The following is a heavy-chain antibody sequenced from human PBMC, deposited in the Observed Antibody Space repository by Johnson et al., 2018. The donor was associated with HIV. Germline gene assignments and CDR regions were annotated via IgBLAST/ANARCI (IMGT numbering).Heavy chain of an antibody. CDR2: IRYDGSNK. Sequence: QVQLVESGGGFVQPGGSLRLSCAASGFTFSNYGMHWVRQAPGKGLEWVAFIRYDGSNKYYGDSVKGRFTISRDNSKNTLYVQMNSLRVEDTAVYYCAKMSRGRQDAFDIWGQGAMVSVSA. CDR3: AKMSRGRQDAFDI. CDR1: GFTFSNYG. D-gene: IGHD3-16*01. J-gene: IGHJ3*02. V-gene: IGHV3-30*02.